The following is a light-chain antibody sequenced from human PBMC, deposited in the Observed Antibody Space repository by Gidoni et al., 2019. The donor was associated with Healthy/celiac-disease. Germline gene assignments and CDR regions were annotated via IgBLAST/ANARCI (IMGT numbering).Light chain of an antibody. J-gene: IGKJ4*01. Sequence: DIVMTQAPDSLAVSLGERATINCKSSQSVLYSSNNKNYLAWYQPKPGPPPKLLIYWASTRESGVPDRFRGRRSGTDFTLTIRRLQAEDVSVYYCQQYYTPPPVTFGGGTKVEIK. CDR1: QSVLYSSNNKNY. CDR2: WAS. V-gene: IGKV4-1*01. CDR3: QQYYTPPPVT.